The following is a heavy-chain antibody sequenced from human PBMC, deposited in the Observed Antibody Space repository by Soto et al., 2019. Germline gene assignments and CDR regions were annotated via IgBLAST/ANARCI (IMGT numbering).Heavy chain of an antibody. Sequence: GGSLRLSCAASGFTFSSYGMHWVRQAPGKGLEWVAVIWYDGSNKYYADSVKGRFTISRDNSKNTLYLQMNSLRAEDTAVYYCARERGYCSSTSRLFDYWGQGTLVTVSS. J-gene: IGHJ4*02. V-gene: IGHV3-33*01. CDR3: ARERGYCSSTSRLFDY. CDR1: GFTFSSYG. D-gene: IGHD2-2*01. CDR2: IWYDGSNK.